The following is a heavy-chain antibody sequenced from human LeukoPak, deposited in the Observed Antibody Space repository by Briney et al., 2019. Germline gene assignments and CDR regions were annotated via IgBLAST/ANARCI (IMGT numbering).Heavy chain of an antibody. D-gene: IGHD3-10*01. CDR3: ARIYYFGDNNWRYFDN. Sequence: GGSLRLSCAASGFTFNSYWMSWVRQAPGKGLEWVANIDPDGSEKQYGDSVKGRFTTSRDNAKNSLYLQMNSLRAEDTAIYYCARIYYFGDNNWRYFDNWGQGTLVIVSS. CDR1: GFTFNSYW. CDR2: IDPDGSEK. V-gene: IGHV3-7*01. J-gene: IGHJ4*02.